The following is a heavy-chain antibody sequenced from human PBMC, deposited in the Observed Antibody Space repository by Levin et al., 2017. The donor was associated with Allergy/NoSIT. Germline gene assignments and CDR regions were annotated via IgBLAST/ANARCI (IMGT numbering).Heavy chain of an antibody. J-gene: IGHJ4*02. CDR3: ATEGNPETSGGIQLWSYFDY. D-gene: IGHD5-18*01. Sequence: QPGGSLRLSCAASGFSFSTYGMHWVRQAPGKGLEWVALISYDGSNKYHADSVKGRFTISRDNSKNTLYLQMNSLRVEDTAVYYCATEGNPETSGGIQLWSYFDYWGQGTLVTVSS. V-gene: IGHV3-30*03. CDR1: GFSFSTYG. CDR2: ISYDGSNK.